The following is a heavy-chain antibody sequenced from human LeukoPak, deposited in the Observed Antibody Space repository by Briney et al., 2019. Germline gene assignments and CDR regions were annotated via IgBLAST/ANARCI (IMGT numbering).Heavy chain of an antibody. Sequence: SDTLSLTCTVSGGSISSYYWSWIRQPPGQGLEWIGYIYYSGSTNYNPSLKSRATISVDTSKNQFSLKLSSVTAADTAVYYCARFDRTRGDYWGQGTLVTVSS. CDR1: GGSISSYY. CDR2: IYYSGST. CDR3: ARFDRTRGDY. D-gene: IGHD5-24*01. J-gene: IGHJ4*02. V-gene: IGHV4-59*01.